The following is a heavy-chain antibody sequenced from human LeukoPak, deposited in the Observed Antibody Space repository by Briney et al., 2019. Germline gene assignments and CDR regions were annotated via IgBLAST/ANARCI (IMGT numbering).Heavy chain of an antibody. Sequence: GASVKVSCKASGYTFTGYYMHWVRQAPGQGLEWMGWINPNSGGTNYEQKFQGRVSMTRDTSISTAYMELSRLRSDDTAVYYCAREGPKGDFIDYWGQGTLVTVSS. CDR2: INPNSGGT. CDR1: GYTFTGYY. D-gene: IGHD3-16*01. V-gene: IGHV1-2*02. CDR3: AREGPKGDFIDY. J-gene: IGHJ4*02.